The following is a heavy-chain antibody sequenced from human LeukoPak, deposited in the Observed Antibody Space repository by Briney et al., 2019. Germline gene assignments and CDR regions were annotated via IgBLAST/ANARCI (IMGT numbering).Heavy chain of an antibody. D-gene: IGHD6-19*01. V-gene: IGHV3-9*01. CDR3: ARFAVHRRLAVAGQFGLDY. J-gene: IGHJ4*02. CDR1: GFTFDDYA. CDR2: ISWNSGSI. Sequence: GGSLRLSCAASGFTFDDYAMHWVRQAPGKGLEWVSGISWNSGSIGYADSVKGRFTISRDNSKNTLYLQMNSLRAGDTAVYYCARFAVHRRLAVAGQFGLDYWGQGTLVTVSS.